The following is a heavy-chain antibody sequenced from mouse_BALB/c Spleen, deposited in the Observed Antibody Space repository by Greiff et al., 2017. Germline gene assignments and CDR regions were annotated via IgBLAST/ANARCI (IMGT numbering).Heavy chain of an antibody. Sequence: VQLQQSGAELARPGASVKLSCKASGYTFTSYWMQWVKQRPGQGLEWIGAIYPGDGDTRYTQKFKGKATLTADKSSSTAYMQLSSLASEDSAVYYCARGGYYGSRDWFAYWGQGTLVTVSA. CDR2: IYPGDGDT. CDR3: ARGGYYGSRDWFAY. CDR1: GYTFTSYW. J-gene: IGHJ3*01. V-gene: IGHV1-87*01. D-gene: IGHD1-1*01.